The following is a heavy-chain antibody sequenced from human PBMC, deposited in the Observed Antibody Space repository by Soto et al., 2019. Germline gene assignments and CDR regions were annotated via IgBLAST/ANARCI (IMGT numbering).Heavy chain of an antibody. Sequence: ASVKVSCRAFGYTFTSYAMHWVRQAPGQRLEWMGWINAGNGNTKYSQKFQGRVTITRDTSASTAYMELSSLRSENTAVYNCTRDVGGMAVWRQGTTVTVAS. V-gene: IGHV1-3*01. J-gene: IGHJ6*01. CDR1: GYTFTSYA. CDR2: INAGNGNT. CDR3: TRDVGGMAV. D-gene: IGHD1-26*01.